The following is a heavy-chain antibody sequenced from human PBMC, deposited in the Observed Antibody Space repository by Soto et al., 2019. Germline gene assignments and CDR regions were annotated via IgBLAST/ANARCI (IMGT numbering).Heavy chain of an antibody. Sequence: EVQLVESGGGLVQPGGSLRLSCAASGFTFSSYSMNWVRQAPGKGLEWVSYISSSSSTIYYADSVKGRFTISRDNAKNSMYLQKNSLRDEDTVVYYGAGDRGGSPGGGGLMDVWGQGTTVTVSS. CDR2: ISSSSSTI. V-gene: IGHV3-48*02. CDR1: GFTFSSYS. J-gene: IGHJ6*02. CDR3: AGDRGGSPGGGGLMDV. D-gene: IGHD3-10*01.